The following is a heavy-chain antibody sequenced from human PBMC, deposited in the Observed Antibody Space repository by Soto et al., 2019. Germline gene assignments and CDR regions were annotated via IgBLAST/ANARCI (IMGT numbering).Heavy chain of an antibody. V-gene: IGHV4-34*01. CDR3: ARDLGPMIVQGYAFDI. CDR2: INHSGST. CDR1: GGSFSGYY. Sequence: SETLSLTCAVYGGSFSGYYWSWIRQPPGKGLEWIGEINHSGSTNYNPSLKSRVTISVDTSKNQFSLKLSSVTAADTAVYYCARDLGPMIVQGYAFDIWGQGTMVTVSS. D-gene: IGHD3-22*01. J-gene: IGHJ3*02.